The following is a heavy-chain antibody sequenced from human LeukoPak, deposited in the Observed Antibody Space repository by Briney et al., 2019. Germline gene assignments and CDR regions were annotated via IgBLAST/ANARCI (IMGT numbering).Heavy chain of an antibody. D-gene: IGHD3-9*01. V-gene: IGHV4-34*01. J-gene: IGHJ4*02. CDR2: INHSGST. CDR3: ARGAGFDY. Sequence: SETLSLTCAVYGGSFSGYCWSWIRQPPGKGLEWIGEINHSGSTNYNPSLKSRVTISVDTSKNQFSLKLSSVTAADTAVYYCARGAGFDYWGQGTLVTVSS. CDR1: GGSFSGYC.